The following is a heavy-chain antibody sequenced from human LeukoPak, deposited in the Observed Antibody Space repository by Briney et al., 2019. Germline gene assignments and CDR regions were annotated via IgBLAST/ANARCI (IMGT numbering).Heavy chain of an antibody. CDR2: INHSGRT. CDR3: ARGRIGRLIWDYYYYYMDG. V-gene: IGHV4-34*01. D-gene: IGHD3/OR15-3a*01. Sequence: SETPSLTCAVYGGSFTGYYWSWIRQPPGKGLEWIGEINHSGRTTYNPSLKSRVTISVDTSKNQFSLKLSSVTAADTAVYYCARGRIGRLIWDYYYYYMDGWGKGTTVTVSS. J-gene: IGHJ6*03. CDR1: GGSFTGYY.